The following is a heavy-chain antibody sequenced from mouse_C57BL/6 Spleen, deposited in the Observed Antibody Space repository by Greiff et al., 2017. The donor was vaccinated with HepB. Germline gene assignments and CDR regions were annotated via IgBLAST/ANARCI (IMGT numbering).Heavy chain of an antibody. V-gene: IGHV1-64*01. Sequence: QVQLQQPGAELVKPGASVKLSCKASGYTFTSYWMHWVKQRPGQGLEWIGMIHPNSGSTNYNEKFKSKATLTVDKSSSTAYMQLSSLTSEDSAVYYCARSLFTTGVATENYWGQGTTLTVSS. CDR2: IHPNSGST. CDR3: ARSLFTTGVATENY. D-gene: IGHD1-1*01. CDR1: GYTFTSYW. J-gene: IGHJ2*01.